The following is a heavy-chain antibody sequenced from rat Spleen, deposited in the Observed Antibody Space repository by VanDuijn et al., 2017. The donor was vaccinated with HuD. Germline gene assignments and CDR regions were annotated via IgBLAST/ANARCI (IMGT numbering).Heavy chain of an antibody. D-gene: IGHD2-1*01. J-gene: IGHJ2*01. V-gene: IGHV5-31*01. Sequence: EVQLVESGGGLVQPGRSLKLSCVASGFTFNNYWMTWIRQAPGKGLEWVASITNTGGSTYYPDSVKGRFTISRDNAKSTLYLQMNSLRSEDTATYYCTRDGLYLRYFDYWGQGVMVTVSS. CDR3: TRDGLYLRYFDY. CDR1: GFTFNNYW. CDR2: ITNTGGST.